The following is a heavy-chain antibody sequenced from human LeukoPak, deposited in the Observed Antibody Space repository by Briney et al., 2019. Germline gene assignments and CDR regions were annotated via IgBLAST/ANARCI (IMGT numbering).Heavy chain of an antibody. D-gene: IGHD1-26*01. J-gene: IGHJ4*02. CDR1: GNTLTELS. CDR3: ARGYSGSYGRFDY. V-gene: IGHV1-24*01. Sequence: GASVKVSCKVSGNTLTELSMHWVRQAPGKGLEWMGGFDPEDGETIYAQEFQGRVTMTEDTSIDTAYMELSSLRFEDTAVYYCARGYSGSYGRFDYWGQGTLVTVSS. CDR2: FDPEDGET.